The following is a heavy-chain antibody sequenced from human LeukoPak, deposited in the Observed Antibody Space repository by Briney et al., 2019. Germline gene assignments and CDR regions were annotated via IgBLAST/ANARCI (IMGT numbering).Heavy chain of an antibody. D-gene: IGHD3-22*01. V-gene: IGHV3-66*01. CDR2: IYSDGST. CDR1: GFTVSSNY. CDR3: ARDNYDSSGYHDY. Sequence: GGSLRLSCAASGFTVSSNYMNWVRQAPGKGLEWVSIIYSDGSTSYADCVKGRLTFSRENSKDTLFFQLTSRRVEDTAVYYCARDNYDSSGYHDYWGQGTLVTVSS. J-gene: IGHJ4*02.